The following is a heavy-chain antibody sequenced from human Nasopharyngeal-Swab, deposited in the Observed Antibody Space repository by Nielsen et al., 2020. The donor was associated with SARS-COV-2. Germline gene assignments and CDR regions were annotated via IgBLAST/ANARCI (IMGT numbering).Heavy chain of an antibody. CDR2: ISAYNGRT. CDR3: ARDPPGPDY. J-gene: IGHJ4*02. Sequence: ASVKVSCKASGYTFTSDGISWVRHAPGQGLEWMGWISAYNGRTYYAQKFQGRVTMTTDTSTSTAYMDLRSLRSDDTAVYYCARDPPGPDYWGQGTLVTVSS. V-gene: IGHV1-18*01. CDR1: GYTFTSDG.